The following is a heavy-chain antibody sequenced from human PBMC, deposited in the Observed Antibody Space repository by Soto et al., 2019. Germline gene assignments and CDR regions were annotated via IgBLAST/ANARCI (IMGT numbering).Heavy chain of an antibody. CDR1: GYTFTGHY. V-gene: IGHV1-2*02. Sequence: ASVKVSCKASGYTFTGHYIHWVRQAPEQGPEWMGEIGPESGATRYAQKFQGRVTMARDTSITTVYMELKDLSPDDTAVYYCGRGRSGQIVVFYWGQGTPVTVSS. CDR2: IGPESGAT. J-gene: IGHJ4*02. D-gene: IGHD1-26*01. CDR3: GRGRSGQIVVFY.